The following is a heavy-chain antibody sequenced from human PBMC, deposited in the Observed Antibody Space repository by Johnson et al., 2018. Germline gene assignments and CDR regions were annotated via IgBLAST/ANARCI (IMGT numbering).Heavy chain of an antibody. Sequence: QVQLQESGPGLVRPSETLSLTCTVSGGSVSGYYWSWIRQPPGKGLECIGYIYSSGRIKYNPSLTSRATISVDTSKNQFSLRLTSVTAADTAVYYCAREDAGATRTNAFDIWGQWTMVTVSS. CDR3: AREDAGATRTNAFDI. V-gene: IGHV4-59*02. CDR1: GGSVSGYY. CDR2: IYSSGRI. D-gene: IGHD1-1*01. J-gene: IGHJ3*02.